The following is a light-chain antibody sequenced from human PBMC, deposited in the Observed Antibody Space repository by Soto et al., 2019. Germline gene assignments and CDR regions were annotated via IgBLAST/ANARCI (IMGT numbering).Light chain of an antibody. Sequence: EIVLTQSPGTLSLSPGERATLSCRASQSVSSSYLAWFQQKPGQAPRLRFYGASSRATGIPDRFSGSGSGTDFTLTISRLEPEDFAVYYCQQYGSSPKTFGQGTKVEIK. V-gene: IGKV3-20*01. CDR1: QSVSSSY. CDR2: GAS. CDR3: QQYGSSPKT. J-gene: IGKJ1*01.